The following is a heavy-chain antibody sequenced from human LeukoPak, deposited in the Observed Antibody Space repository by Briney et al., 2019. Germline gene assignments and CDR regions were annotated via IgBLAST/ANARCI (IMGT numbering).Heavy chain of an antibody. D-gene: IGHD1-1*01. CDR2: INWNGGST. CDR1: GFTFDDHD. V-gene: IGHV3-20*04. CDR3: ARKMKTGDRVGTFDI. Sequence: TGGSLRLSCVASGFTFDDHDMSWVRQAPGKGLEWVSGINWNGGSTGYADSVKGRFTISRDNAKNSLYLQMNSLTAEDTAVYYCARKMKTGDRVGTFDIWGQGTMVTVSS. J-gene: IGHJ3*02.